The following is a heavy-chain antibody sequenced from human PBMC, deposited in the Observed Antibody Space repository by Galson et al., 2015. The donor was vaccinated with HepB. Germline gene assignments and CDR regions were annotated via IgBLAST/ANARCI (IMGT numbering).Heavy chain of an antibody. D-gene: IGHD1-26*01. Sequence: SVKVSCKASGYTFTSYGISWVRQAPGQGLEWMGWISAYNGNTNYAQKLQGRVTMTTDTSTSTAYMELRSLRSDDTAVYYCARGMYSGSYYGAFDIWGQGTMVTVSS. CDR3: ARGMYSGSYYGAFDI. V-gene: IGHV1-18*01. CDR2: ISAYNGNT. J-gene: IGHJ3*02. CDR1: GYTFTSYG.